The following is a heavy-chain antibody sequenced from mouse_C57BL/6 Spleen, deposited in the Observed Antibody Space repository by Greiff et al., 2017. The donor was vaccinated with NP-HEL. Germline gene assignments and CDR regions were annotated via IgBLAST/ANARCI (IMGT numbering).Heavy chain of an antibody. CDR3: ARYLWDFYAMDY. J-gene: IGHJ4*01. CDR2: IDPSDSYT. V-gene: IGHV1-50*01. CDR1: GYTFTSYW. D-gene: IGHD4-1*01. Sequence: VQLQQSGAELVKPGASVKLSCKASGYTFTSYWMQWVKQRPGQGLGWIGEIDPSDSYTNYNQKFKGKATLTVDISSSTAYMQLSSLTSEDSAVYYCARYLWDFYAMDYWGQGTSVTVSS.